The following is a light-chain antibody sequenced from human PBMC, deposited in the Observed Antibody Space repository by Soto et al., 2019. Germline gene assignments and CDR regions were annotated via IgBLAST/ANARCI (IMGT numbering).Light chain of an antibody. CDR1: SSNIVAGHD. V-gene: IGLV1-40*01. Sequence: QSALTQPPSVSVAPGQSVTISCPRSSSNIVAGHDVHWYQHLPGTAPKLLIYGTGNRPSGIPDRFSGSKSGTSASPAITGLQAEDEADYYCQSYGTGRSGSEGFGTGTKVT. CDR2: GTG. CDR3: QSYGTGRSGSEG. J-gene: IGLJ1*01.